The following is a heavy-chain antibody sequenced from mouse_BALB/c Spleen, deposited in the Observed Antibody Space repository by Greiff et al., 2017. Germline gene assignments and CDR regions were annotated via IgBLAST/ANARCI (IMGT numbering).Heavy chain of an antibody. V-gene: IGHV2-6-7*01. CDR1: GFSLTGYG. J-gene: IGHJ4*01. CDR2: IWGDGST. CDR3: ARETPVPHYYAMDY. Sequence: QVQLKESGPGLVAPSQSLSITCTVSGFSLTGYGVNWVRQPPGKGLEWLGMIWGDGSTDYNSALKSRLSISKDNSKSQVFLKMNSLQTDDTARYYCARETPVPHYYAMDYWGQGTSVTVSS.